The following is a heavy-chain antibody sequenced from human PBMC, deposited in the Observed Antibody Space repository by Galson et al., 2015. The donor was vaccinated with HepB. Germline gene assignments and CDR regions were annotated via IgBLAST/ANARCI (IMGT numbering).Heavy chain of an antibody. D-gene: IGHD3-22*01. J-gene: IGHJ4*02. V-gene: IGHV3-30*15. CDR2: ISYDGDDK. CDR3: AKDRLSISDTGAYYLYYFHS. CDR1: GFTFGAYS. Sequence: SLRLSCAGSGFTFGAYSMHWVRQAPGKGLEWVAIISYDGDDKYYADSVKGRFSISRDNSKNTLYLQMSGLRVEDTAVYYCAKDRLSISDTGAYYLYYFHSWGQGTLVPVSP.